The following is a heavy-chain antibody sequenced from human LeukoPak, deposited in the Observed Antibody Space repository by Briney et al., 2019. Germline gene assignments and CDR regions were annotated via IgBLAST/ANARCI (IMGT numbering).Heavy chain of an antibody. J-gene: IGHJ4*02. D-gene: IGHD2-15*01. CDR2: IIPILGIA. CDR1: GGTFSSYA. CDR3: AREVVVVVAADYYFDY. V-gene: IGHV1-69*04. Sequence: SVKVSCKASGGTFSSYAISRVRQAPGQGLEWMGRIIPILGIANYAQKFQGRVTITADKSTSTAYMELGSLRSEDTAVYYCAREVVVVVAADYYFDYWGQGTLVTVSS.